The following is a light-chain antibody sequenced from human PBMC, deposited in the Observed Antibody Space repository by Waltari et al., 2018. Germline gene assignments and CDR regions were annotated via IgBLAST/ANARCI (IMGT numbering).Light chain of an antibody. CDR1: QGIRNS. CDR2: GAS. V-gene: IGKV1-16*01. CDR3: LQYDSYPRT. Sequence: DIQMIQSPSSLSAFVGDRVTISCRASQGIRNSVDWFQQKPGKAPKALMYGASTLHSGVPSRFSGSGFGTDFTLTISGLQPEDLATYYCLQYDSYPRTFGQGTKVEIK. J-gene: IGKJ1*01.